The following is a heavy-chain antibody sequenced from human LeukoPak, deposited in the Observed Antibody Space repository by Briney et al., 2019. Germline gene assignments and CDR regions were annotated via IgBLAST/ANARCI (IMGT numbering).Heavy chain of an antibody. CDR3: ARAGPVSGIGS. CDR1: GGSISSGNYY. CDR2: IYTSGSI. Sequence: SQTLSLTCTVSGGSISSGNYYWSWIQQPAGKGLEWIGRIYTSGSINYNPSLKSRVTISVDTSKNQFSLKLTSVTAADTAVYYFARAGPVSGIGSWGQGTLVTVSS. J-gene: IGHJ5*01. D-gene: IGHD6-19*01. V-gene: IGHV4-61*02.